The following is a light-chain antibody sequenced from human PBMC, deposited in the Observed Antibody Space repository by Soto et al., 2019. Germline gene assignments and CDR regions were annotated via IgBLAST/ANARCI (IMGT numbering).Light chain of an antibody. V-gene: IGKV3-15*01. CDR2: GAS. CDR1: QSVSSN. Sequence: DMVMTQSPATLSVSPGERATLSCRASQSVSSNLAWYQQKPGQAPRLLIYGASTRATGIPARFSGSGSGTEFTLTISSLQSEDFAIYYCQQYNDWPPGTFGQGTKLEIK. J-gene: IGKJ2*01. CDR3: QQYNDWPPGT.